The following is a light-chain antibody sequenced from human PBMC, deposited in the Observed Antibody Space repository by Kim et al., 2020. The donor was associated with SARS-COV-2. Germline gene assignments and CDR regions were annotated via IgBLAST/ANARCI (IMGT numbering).Light chain of an antibody. J-gene: IGLJ3*02. CDR2: GKN. V-gene: IGLV3-19*01. Sequence: SSELTQDPAVSVALGQTVRITCQGDSLRSYYARWYQQKPGQAPVVVIYGKNDRPSGIPDRFSGSTSRGTASLTITGAQAEDEADYYCNSRDSSGDHLVFGGGTRLTVL. CDR1: SLRSYY. CDR3: NSRDSSGDHLV.